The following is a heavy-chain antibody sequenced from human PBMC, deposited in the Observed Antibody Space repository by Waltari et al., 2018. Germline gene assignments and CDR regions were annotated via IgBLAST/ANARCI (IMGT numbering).Heavy chain of an antibody. CDR2: ISSSGSNK. Sequence: EGQLVESGGGLVQPGGSLRLSCVASGFTVSSYGMNWVRQAPGKGLEWVSYISSSGSNKHYADSVKGRFTISRDNAKNLVSLQMNRLRAEDTAVYYCARVNLYDAFDVWGQGTMVTVSS. CDR3: ARVNLYDAFDV. V-gene: IGHV3-48*04. CDR1: GFTVSSYG. J-gene: IGHJ3*01.